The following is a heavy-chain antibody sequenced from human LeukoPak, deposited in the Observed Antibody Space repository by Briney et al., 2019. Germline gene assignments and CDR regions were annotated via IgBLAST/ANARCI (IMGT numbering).Heavy chain of an antibody. V-gene: IGHV3-7*01. CDR2: INQDGSEE. D-gene: IGHD2-15*01. J-gene: IGHJ5*02. CDR1: GFSFSGYW. Sequence: PGGSLRLSCGASGFSFSGYWMTWVRQAPGKGLEWVANINQDGSEEYYVASVKGRFTISRDNAKNSLYLQMTSLRAEDTAVYYCARDGSKSCSGGSCYLNWFDPWGQGTLVTVSS. CDR3: ARDGSKSCSGGSCYLNWFDP.